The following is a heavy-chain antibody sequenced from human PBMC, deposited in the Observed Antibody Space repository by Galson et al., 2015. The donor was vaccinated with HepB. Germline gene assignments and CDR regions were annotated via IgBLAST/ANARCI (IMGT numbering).Heavy chain of an antibody. V-gene: IGHV3-43*01. D-gene: IGHD3-9*01. CDR1: GFNFDDFT. CDR3: AKDVNQRLRYFDRIETSSYYGVDV. J-gene: IGHJ6*02. Sequence: SLRLSCAASGFNFDDFTMHWVRQAPGKGLEWVSLISWDGARTSCAASMKGRFTFFKDHNKNSLFLHMSSLRTWDTALYYCAKDVNQRLRYFDRIETSSYYGVDVWGHGTTVTVSS. CDR2: ISWDGART.